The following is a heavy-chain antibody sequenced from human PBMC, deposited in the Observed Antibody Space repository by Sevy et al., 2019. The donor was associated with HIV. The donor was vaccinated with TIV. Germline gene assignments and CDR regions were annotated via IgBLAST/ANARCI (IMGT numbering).Heavy chain of an antibody. Sequence: GGSLRLSCAASGFTFSSYAMSWVRQAPGKGLEWVSGISGSGGSTYYADYVKGRFTISRDNSKNTLYLQMNSLRAEDTAVYYCAKDQIAAPGGLDYWGQGTLVTVSS. V-gene: IGHV3-23*01. D-gene: IGHD6-13*01. CDR3: AKDQIAAPGGLDY. J-gene: IGHJ4*02. CDR1: GFTFSSYA. CDR2: ISGSGGST.